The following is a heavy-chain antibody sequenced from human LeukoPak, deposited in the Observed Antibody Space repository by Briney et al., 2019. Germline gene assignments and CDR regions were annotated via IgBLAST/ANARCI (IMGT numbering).Heavy chain of an antibody. CDR1: GFTISSYS. CDR2: ISSSSSYI. J-gene: IGHJ4*02. V-gene: IGHV3-21*01. D-gene: IGHD6-19*01. CDR3: ANTIAVAGTPLDY. Sequence: GRSLRLSCAASGFTISSYSMNWVRQAPGKGLEWVSSISSSSSYIYYADSVKGRFTISRDNAKNTLYLQMNSLRAEDTAVYYCANTIAVAGTPLDYWAREPWSPSPQ.